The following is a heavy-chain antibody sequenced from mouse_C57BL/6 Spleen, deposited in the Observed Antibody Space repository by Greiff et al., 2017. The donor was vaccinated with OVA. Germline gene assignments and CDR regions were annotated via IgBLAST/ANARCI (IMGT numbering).Heavy chain of an antibody. CDR2: INPSSGYT. V-gene: IGHV1-7*01. CDR1: GYTFTSYW. J-gene: IGHJ4*01. D-gene: IGHD4-1*02. CDR3: ARDNPQQGREENAMDY. Sequence: QVQLQQSGAELAKPGASVKLSCKASGYTFTSYWMHWVKQRPGQGLEWIGYINPSSGYTKYNQKFKDKATLTADKASSTAYMQLSSLTYEDSAVYYCARDNPQQGREENAMDYWGQGTSVTVSS.